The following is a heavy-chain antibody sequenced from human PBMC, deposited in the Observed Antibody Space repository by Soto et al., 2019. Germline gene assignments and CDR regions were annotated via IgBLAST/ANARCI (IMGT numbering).Heavy chain of an antibody. D-gene: IGHD6-13*01. Sequence: AESLSLTCAVSGYAISSGYFWCGIRQPAGKGLEWIGSIDQSGSTYYNLSLKSRVTISVDTSKNQFSLKVSGVTAADTVVYYCARELIASAGNNWFDSWGQGILVTVSS. CDR1: GYAISSGYF. CDR3: ARELIASAGNNWFDS. J-gene: IGHJ5*01. V-gene: IGHV4-38-2*01. CDR2: IDQSGST.